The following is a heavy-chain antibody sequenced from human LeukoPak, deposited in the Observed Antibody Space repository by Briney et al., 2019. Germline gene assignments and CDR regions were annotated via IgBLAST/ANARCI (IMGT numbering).Heavy chain of an antibody. J-gene: IGHJ6*04. D-gene: IGHD3-16*01. CDR2: IYYSGST. CDR1: GGSISSGGYY. CDR3: ARGGYYYYYGMDV. Sequence: SETLSLTCTVSGGSISSGGYYWGWIRQHPGKGLEWIGYIYYSGSTYYNPSLKSRVTISVDTSKNQFSLKLSSVTAADTAVYHCARGGYYYYYGMDVWGKGTTVTVSS. V-gene: IGHV4-31*03.